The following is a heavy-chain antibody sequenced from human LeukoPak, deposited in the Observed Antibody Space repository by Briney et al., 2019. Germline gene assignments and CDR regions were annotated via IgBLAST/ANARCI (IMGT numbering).Heavy chain of an antibody. Sequence: PSQTLSLTCTVSGGSISSDSYYWSWIRQPAGKGLEWIGRIYASGSTNYNPSLKSRVTMSVDTSKNQFSLKLSSVTAADTAVYFCARDLFYASGTYHSVYYYYMDVWGKGTTVTISS. D-gene: IGHD3-10*01. V-gene: IGHV4-61*02. J-gene: IGHJ6*03. CDR1: GGSISSDSYY. CDR3: ARDLFYASGTYHSVYYYYMDV. CDR2: IYASGST.